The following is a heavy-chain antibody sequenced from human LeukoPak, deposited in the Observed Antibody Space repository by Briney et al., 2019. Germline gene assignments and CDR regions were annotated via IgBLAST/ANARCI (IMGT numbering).Heavy chain of an antibody. D-gene: IGHD3-10*01. CDR2: ISGSGGST. J-gene: IGHJ4*02. CDR3: AKRSTMVRGVIDY. CDR1: GFTFSSYS. V-gene: IGHV3-23*01. Sequence: AGGSLRLSCAASGFTFSSYSMSWVRQAPGKWLEWVSAISGSGGSTYYADSVKGRFTISRDNSKNTLYLQMNSLRAEDTAVYYCAKRSTMVRGVIDYWGQGTLVTVSS.